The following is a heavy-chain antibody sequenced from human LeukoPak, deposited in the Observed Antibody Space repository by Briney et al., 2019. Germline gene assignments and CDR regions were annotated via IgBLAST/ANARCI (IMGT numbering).Heavy chain of an antibody. Sequence: ASVKVSCKASGYTFTGYYIHWVRQAPGQGLEWMGWINPNSGGTKYEQKFQGRVTMTRDTPITTAYMELTRLTSDDTAVYYCARDGSWGSTSYSDYWGQGTLVTVSS. CDR1: GYTFTGYY. V-gene: IGHV1-2*02. CDR3: ARDGSWGSTSYSDY. CDR2: INPNSGGT. J-gene: IGHJ4*02. D-gene: IGHD2-2*01.